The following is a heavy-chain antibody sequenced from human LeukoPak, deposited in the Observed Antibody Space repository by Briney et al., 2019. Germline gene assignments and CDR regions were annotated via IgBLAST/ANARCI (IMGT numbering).Heavy chain of an antibody. CDR3: ARHGVWSYYDSSGYYPYYFDY. J-gene: IGHJ4*02. CDR2: IYPGDSDT. V-gene: IGHV5-51*01. CDR1: GYSFTSYW. Sequence: GESLKISCKGSGYSFTSYWIGWVRQMPGKGLGWMGIIYPGDSDTRYSPSFQGQVTISADKSISTAYLQWSSLKASDTAMYYCARHGVWSYYDSSGYYPYYFDYWGQGTLVTVSS. D-gene: IGHD3-22*01.